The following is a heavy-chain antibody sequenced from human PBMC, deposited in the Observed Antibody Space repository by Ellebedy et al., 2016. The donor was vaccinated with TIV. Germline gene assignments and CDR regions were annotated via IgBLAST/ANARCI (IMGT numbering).Heavy chain of an antibody. CDR3: AKDVIVSTASNFDS. CDR2: LSNNSSTT. J-gene: IGHJ4*02. CDR1: GFTFSDYP. Sequence: PGGSLRLSCAASGFTFSDYPMTWVRQAPGKGLEWVSVLSNNSSTTFYADSVKGRFTISRDNSNNKLFLRMNSLRAEDTAVYYCAKDVIVSTASNFDSWGQGSLVTVSS. D-gene: IGHD5/OR15-5a*01. V-gene: IGHV3-23*01.